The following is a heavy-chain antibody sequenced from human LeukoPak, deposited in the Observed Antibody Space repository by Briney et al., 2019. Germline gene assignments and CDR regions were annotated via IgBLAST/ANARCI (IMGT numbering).Heavy chain of an antibody. D-gene: IGHD3-22*01. CDR3: ASPPPTYYYDSSGYYERFSPFDY. J-gene: IGHJ4*02. V-gene: IGHV3-23*01. Sequence: GGSLRLSCAVSGFTFNSHAMSWVRQAPGKWLEWVSAISADGGDTYYADSVKGRFTISRDNSKNTLYLQMNSLRAEDTAVYYCASPPPTYYYDSSGYYERFSPFDYWGQGTLVTVSS. CDR2: ISADGGDT. CDR1: GFTFNSHA.